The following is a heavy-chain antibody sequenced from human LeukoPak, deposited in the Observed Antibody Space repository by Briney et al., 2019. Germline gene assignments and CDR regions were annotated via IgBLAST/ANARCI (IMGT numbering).Heavy chain of an antibody. V-gene: IGHV4-61*01. CDR3: ARDPAIYGDPSGPDAFDI. Sequence: SETLSLPCTVAGDSISSSSCYWGWIRQSPGEGLEWIGYIYNTGRTNYSPSLKSRVTISIDTSKNQFSLKLRSATAADTAVYYCARDPAIYGDPSGPDAFDIWGQGTMVTVSS. CDR1: GDSISSSSCY. D-gene: IGHD4-17*01. J-gene: IGHJ3*02. CDR2: IYNTGRT.